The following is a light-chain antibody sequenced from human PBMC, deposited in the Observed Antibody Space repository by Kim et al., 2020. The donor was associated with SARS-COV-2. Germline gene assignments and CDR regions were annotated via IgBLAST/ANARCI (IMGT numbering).Light chain of an antibody. CDR1: QSISSW. CDR3: QQYDNYPRT. J-gene: IGKJ1*01. CDR2: AAS. V-gene: IGKV1D-16*01. Sequence: DIQMTQSPSSLSASVGDRVTITCRASQSISSWLAWYHQKPGKAPKCLIYAASSLQSGVPSRFSGSGSGTDFTLTISSLQPEDFATYYCQQYDNYPRTFGQGTRVDIK.